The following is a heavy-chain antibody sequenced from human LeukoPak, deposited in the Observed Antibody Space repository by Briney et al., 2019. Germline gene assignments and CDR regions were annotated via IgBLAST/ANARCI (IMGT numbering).Heavy chain of an antibody. V-gene: IGHV1-58*01. J-gene: IGHJ4*02. CDR3: AAAPHPPQEPYFDY. CDR1: GFTFTSSA. Sequence: GTSVKVSCKASGFTFTSSAVQWVRQARGQRLEWIGWIVVGSGNTNYAQKFQERVTITRDMSTSTAYMELSSLRSEGTAVYYCAAAPHPPQEPYFDYWGQGTLVTVSS. CDR2: IVVGSGNT.